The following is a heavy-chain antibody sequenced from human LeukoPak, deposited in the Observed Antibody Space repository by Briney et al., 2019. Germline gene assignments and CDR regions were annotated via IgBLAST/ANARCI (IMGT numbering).Heavy chain of an antibody. V-gene: IGHV3-9*01. CDR1: GFTFDDYA. D-gene: IGHD3-10*02. CDR3: AELGITMIGGV. J-gene: IGHJ6*04. CDR2: ISWNSGSI. Sequence: PGGPLRLSCAASGFTFDDYAMHWVRQAPGKGLEWVSGISWNSGSIGYADSVKGRFTISRDNAKNSLYLQMNSLRAEDTAVYYCAELGITMIGGVWGKGTTDTISS.